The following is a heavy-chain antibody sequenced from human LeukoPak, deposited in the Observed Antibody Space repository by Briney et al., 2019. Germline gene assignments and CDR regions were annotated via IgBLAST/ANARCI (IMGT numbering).Heavy chain of an antibody. CDR3: AKESQYDSSWYSWFDP. Sequence: GGSLRLSCAASGFTFSSYGMSWVRQAPGKGLEWVSAISGSGGGTSYADSVKGRFTISRDNSKNTMYLEMNGLRVEDTAVYYCAKESQYDSSWYSWFDPWGQGTLVTVSS. V-gene: IGHV3-23*01. D-gene: IGHD6-13*01. CDR2: ISGSGGGT. CDR1: GFTFSSYG. J-gene: IGHJ5*02.